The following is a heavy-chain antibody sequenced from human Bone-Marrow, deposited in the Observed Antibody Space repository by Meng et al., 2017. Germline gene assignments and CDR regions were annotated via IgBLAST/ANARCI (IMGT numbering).Heavy chain of an antibody. CDR3: ARVDWSGGNPIDS. CDR1: GGSIISINW. Sequence: QVQLQESGPGLVKPSGTLSLTCAVSGGSIISINWWTWVRQPPGKGLEWIGEIFHTGNTNFHPSLKSRVTISVDKSKNQFSLKLNFVTAADTAVYYCARVDWSGGNPIDSWGQGTLVTVSS. V-gene: IGHV4-4*02. CDR2: IFHTGNT. D-gene: IGHD3-10*01. J-gene: IGHJ4*02.